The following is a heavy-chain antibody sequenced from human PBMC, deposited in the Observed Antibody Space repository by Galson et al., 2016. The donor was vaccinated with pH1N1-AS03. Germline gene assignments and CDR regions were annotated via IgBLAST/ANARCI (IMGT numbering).Heavy chain of an antibody. CDR2: FFSSGTT. J-gene: IGHJ3*02. Sequence: LEWIGPFFSSGTTNYNPSLKGRVAISVDTSKTQFSLKLNSVTAADAAVYYCARAEFRNDEGAFDIWGQGTIVTVSS. V-gene: IGHV4-61*02. CDR3: ARAEFRNDEGAFDI. D-gene: IGHD1-1*01.